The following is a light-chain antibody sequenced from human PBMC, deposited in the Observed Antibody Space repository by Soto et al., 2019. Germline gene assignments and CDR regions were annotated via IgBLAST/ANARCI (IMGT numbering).Light chain of an antibody. CDR1: ASDVGAYDY. V-gene: IGLV2-14*01. CDR3: SSSTSSSTLV. CDR2: EVR. J-gene: IGLJ1*01. Sequence: QSVLTQPASVSGSPGQSITISCTGTASDVGAYDYVSWYQHHPGKPPKLLIFEVRDRPSGVSNRFSGSKSGNTASLTISGLQPEYEADYFSSSSTSSSTLVFGTVTKVTVL.